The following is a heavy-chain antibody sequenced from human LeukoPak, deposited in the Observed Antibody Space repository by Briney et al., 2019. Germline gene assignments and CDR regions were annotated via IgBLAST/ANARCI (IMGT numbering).Heavy chain of an antibody. V-gene: IGHV1-18*01. CDR2: ISAYNGNT. Sequence: ASVKVSCKASGYTFTNYGISWVRQAPGQGLEWMGWISAYNGNTNYAQKLQGRVTMTTDTSTSTAYMELRSLRSDDAAVYYCARVYDFWSGYLVDYWGQGTLVTVSS. CDR3: ARVYDFWSGYLVDY. CDR1: GYTFTNYG. D-gene: IGHD3-3*01. J-gene: IGHJ4*02.